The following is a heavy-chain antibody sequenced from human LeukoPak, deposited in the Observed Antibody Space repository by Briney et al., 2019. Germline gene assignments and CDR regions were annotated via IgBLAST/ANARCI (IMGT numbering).Heavy chain of an antibody. V-gene: IGHV3-33*01. Sequence: QPGGSLRLSCATSGFKFSSNAMNWVRQAPGKGLEWVAVIWYDGSNKYYADSVKGRFTISRDNSKNTLYLQMNSLRAEDTAVYYCASHHPQLRYFDYWGQGTLVTVSS. CDR3: ASHHPQLRYFDY. CDR2: IWYDGSNK. D-gene: IGHD2-2*01. CDR1: GFKFSSNA. J-gene: IGHJ4*02.